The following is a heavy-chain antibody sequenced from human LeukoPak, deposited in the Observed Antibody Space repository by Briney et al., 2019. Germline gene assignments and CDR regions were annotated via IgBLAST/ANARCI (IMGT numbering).Heavy chain of an antibody. Sequence: SETLSLTCTVSGGSISSGGYYWSWIRQPPGKGLEWIGYIYHSGSTYYNPSLKSRVTISVDRSKNQFSLKLSSVTAADTAVYYCASSLHYQPPNFDYWGQGTLVTVSS. CDR3: ASSLHYQPPNFDY. CDR2: IYHSGST. V-gene: IGHV4-30-2*01. J-gene: IGHJ4*02. CDR1: GGSISSGGYY. D-gene: IGHD2-15*01.